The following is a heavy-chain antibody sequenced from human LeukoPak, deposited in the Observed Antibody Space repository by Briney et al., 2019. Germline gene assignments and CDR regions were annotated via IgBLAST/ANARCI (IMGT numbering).Heavy chain of an antibody. D-gene: IGHD1-26*01. CDR3: ARAEVGATSLDY. V-gene: IGHV3-13*01. CDR2: IGTAGDT. CDR1: GFTFSSYD. J-gene: IGHJ4*02. Sequence: PGGSLRLSCAASGFTFSSYDMHWVRHATGKGLEWVSAIGTAGDTYYPGSVKGRFTISRENAKNSLYLQMNSLRAGDTAVYYCARAEVGATSLDYWGQGTLVTVSS.